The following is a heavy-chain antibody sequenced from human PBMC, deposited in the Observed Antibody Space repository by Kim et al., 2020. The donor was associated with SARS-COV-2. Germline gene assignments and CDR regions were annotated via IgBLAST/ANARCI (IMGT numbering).Heavy chain of an antibody. CDR2: INHSGST. Sequence: SETLSLTCAVYGGSFSGYYWSWIRQPPGKGLEWIGEINHSGSTNYNPSLKSRVTISVDTSKNQFSLKLSSVTAADTAVYYCARGGGPPAAYSTTVTTRPQPYFDYWGQGTLVTVSS. CDR3: ARGGGPPAAYSTTVTTRPQPYFDY. CDR1: GGSFSGYY. V-gene: IGHV4-34*01. D-gene: IGHD4-17*01. J-gene: IGHJ4*02.